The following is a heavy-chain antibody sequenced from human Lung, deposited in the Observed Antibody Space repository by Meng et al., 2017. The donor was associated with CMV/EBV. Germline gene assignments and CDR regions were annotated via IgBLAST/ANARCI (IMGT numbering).Heavy chain of an antibody. V-gene: IGHV1-46*01. CDR1: GYTFTSYY. CDR3: ARDFIPVFGVAPTYYYYGMDV. CDR2: INPSGGST. J-gene: IGHJ6*02. D-gene: IGHD3-3*01. Sequence: ASXXVSXKASGYTFTSYYMHWVRQAPGQGLEWMGIINPSGGSTSYAQKFQGRVTMTRDTSTSTVYMELSSLRSEDTAVYYCARDFIPVFGVAPTYYYYGMDVWXQGTXVNGAS.